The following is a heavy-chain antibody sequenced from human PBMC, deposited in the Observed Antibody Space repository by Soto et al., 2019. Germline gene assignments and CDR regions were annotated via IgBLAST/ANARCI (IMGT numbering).Heavy chain of an antibody. CDR3: ARWGDWMQQVL. CDR2: IYHSGST. CDR1: GGSIRSNKW. D-gene: IGHD5-18*01. Sequence: QVQLQESGPGLVKPSGTLSLTCGVSGGSIRSNKWWSWVRQPPGKGLEWIGEIYHSGSTNYNPSLKSRITISVGKYRNQFSLKLNSVTAADTAVYYCARWGDWMQQVLWGQGTLVTVSS. J-gene: IGHJ4*02. V-gene: IGHV4-4*02.